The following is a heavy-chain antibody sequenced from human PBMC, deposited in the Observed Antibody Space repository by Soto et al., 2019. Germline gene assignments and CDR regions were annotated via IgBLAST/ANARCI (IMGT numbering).Heavy chain of an antibody. V-gene: IGHV4-59*08. CDR2: VHHSWGS. CDR3: ARQGFGPLHGLVGV. J-gene: IGHJ6*01. Sequence: QVQLQESGPGLVKPSETLSLSCTVSGGSISSYYWSWFRQSPGKRMEWIGYVHHSWGSSYNPSLQSGVAISLDASKSQFSPRVTSVTAADPAVYYCARQGFGPLHGLVGVWGQGTTVTVSS. D-gene: IGHD3-10*01. CDR1: GGSISSYY.